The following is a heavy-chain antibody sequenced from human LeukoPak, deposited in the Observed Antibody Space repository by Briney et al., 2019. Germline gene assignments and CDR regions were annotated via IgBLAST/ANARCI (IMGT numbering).Heavy chain of an antibody. CDR2: MSNSGST. CDR3: ARRSQTAAGRGIDY. J-gene: IGHJ4*02. Sequence: PSETLSLTCTASGGSISSSSSHYWAWIRQPPGKGLEWIGTMSNSGSTYYNPSLKSRVTISGDTSKNQFSLKLSSMTAADTAVFYCARRSQTAAGRGIDYWGQGTLVTVSS. CDR1: GGSISSSSSHY. D-gene: IGHD6-13*01. V-gene: IGHV4-39*01.